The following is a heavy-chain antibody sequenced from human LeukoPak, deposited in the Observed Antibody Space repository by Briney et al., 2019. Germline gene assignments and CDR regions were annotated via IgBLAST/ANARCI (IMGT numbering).Heavy chain of an antibody. D-gene: IGHD2-15*01. Sequence: PGGSLRLSCSASGFSFSTFAMHWVRQAPGKGLEYVSTISGDGGSTYYADSVKGRFSISRDNSRNTLYLQMNSLRAEDTAVYYCAKGRIAPDDWGQGTLVTVSS. CDR3: AKGRIAPDD. J-gene: IGHJ4*02. V-gene: IGHV3-64*04. CDR1: GFSFSTFA. CDR2: ISGDGGST.